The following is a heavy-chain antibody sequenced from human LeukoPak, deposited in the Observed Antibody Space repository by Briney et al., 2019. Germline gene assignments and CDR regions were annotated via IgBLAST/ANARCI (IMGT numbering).Heavy chain of an antibody. D-gene: IGHD3-22*01. CDR2: ISAYNGDP. Sequence: ASVKVSCKASGYTLLSYGISWVRQAPGQGLEWMGWISAYNGDPDYAQKFQSRVTMTTDTSTSTAYMELRSLRSDDTAVYYCARDDGSGYNPNWFDPWGQGTLVTVSS. V-gene: IGHV1-18*01. CDR3: ARDDGSGYNPNWFDP. CDR1: GYTLLSYG. J-gene: IGHJ5*02.